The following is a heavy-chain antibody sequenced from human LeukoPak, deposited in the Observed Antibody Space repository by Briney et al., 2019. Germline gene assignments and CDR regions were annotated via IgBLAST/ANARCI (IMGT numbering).Heavy chain of an antibody. CDR3: ARDYKYAFDN. CDR2: IGIDSGNT. CDR1: GSTFSDHY. D-gene: IGHD5-24*01. J-gene: IGHJ4*02. Sequence: GGSLTLSCVASGSTFSDHYMDWVRQAPGKGLVWISYIGIDSGNTNYADSVKGRFTISGDKAKNSLYLQMNSLRVEDTAVYYCARDYKYAFDNWGQGTLVTVSS. V-gene: IGHV3-11*06.